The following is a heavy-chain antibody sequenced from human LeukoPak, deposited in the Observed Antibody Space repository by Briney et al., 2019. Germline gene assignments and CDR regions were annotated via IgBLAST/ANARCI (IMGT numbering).Heavy chain of an antibody. J-gene: IGHJ6*02. Sequence: PGGSLRLSCAASGFTFSSYSMNWVRQAPGKGLEWVSSISSSSSYIYDADSVKGRFPISRDNAKNSLYLQMNSLRAEDTAVYYCARGVIVGDVWGQGTTVTVSS. V-gene: IGHV3-21*01. CDR1: GFTFSSYS. CDR3: ARGVIVGDV. D-gene: IGHD1-26*01. CDR2: ISSSSSYI.